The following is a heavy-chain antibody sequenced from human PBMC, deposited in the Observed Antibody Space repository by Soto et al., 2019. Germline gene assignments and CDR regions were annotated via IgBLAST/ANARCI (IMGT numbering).Heavy chain of an antibody. Sequence: QVQLVQSGAEVKKPGASVTVSCKASGYRFSDYYLHWVRQAPGQGPEWMGWMNPNSGDTKYAQQFKGRVTMTRDTSVRTAFMELNWLKSDDTAVYYCARESGGAPATLDYYYFYMDVWGIGTTVTVSS. CDR1: GYRFSDYY. J-gene: IGHJ6*03. CDR3: ARESGGAPATLDYYYFYMDV. D-gene: IGHD1-26*01. V-gene: IGHV1-2*02. CDR2: MNPNSGDT.